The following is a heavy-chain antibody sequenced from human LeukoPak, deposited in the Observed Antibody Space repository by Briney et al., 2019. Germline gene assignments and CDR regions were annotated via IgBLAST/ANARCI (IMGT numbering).Heavy chain of an antibody. V-gene: IGHV3-33*01. Sequence: PGGSLRLSCAASGFTFSSYGMHWVRQAPGKGLEWVAVIWYDGSNKYYADSVKGRFTISRDNSKNTLYLQMNSLRAEDTAVYYCASETYGDYDILTGSPDYWGQGTLVTVSS. CDR3: ASETYGDYDILTGSPDY. CDR2: IWYDGSNK. CDR1: GFTFSSYG. J-gene: IGHJ4*02. D-gene: IGHD3-9*01.